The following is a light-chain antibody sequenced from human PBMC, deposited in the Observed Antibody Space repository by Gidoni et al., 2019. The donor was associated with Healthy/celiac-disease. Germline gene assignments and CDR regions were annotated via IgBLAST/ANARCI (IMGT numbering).Light chain of an antibody. CDR3: QQYGSSRFT. CDR1: QSVSSSY. CDR2: GAS. V-gene: IGKV3-20*01. J-gene: IGKJ3*01. Sequence: EIVLTQSPGTLSLSPGERATLSCRASQSVSSSYLAWYQQKPGQAPRLLIYGASSRATVIPDRFSSSGSGTDFTLTISRLEPEDFAVYYCQQYGSSRFTFGPGTKVDIK.